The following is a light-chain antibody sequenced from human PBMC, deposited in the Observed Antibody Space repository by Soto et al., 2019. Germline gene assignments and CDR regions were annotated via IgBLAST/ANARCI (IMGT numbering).Light chain of an antibody. CDR3: QQYYSTPYT. Sequence: DIVMTQSPDSLTVSLGERATINCKSSRSVLDNSDNKNYLAWYQQKSGQPPKLLIYWATIREFGVPDRFSGSGSGTDFTLTISSLQAEDVAVYYCQQYYSTPYTFGQGTKLEIK. V-gene: IGKV4-1*01. CDR2: WAT. CDR1: RSVLDNSDNKNY. J-gene: IGKJ2*01.